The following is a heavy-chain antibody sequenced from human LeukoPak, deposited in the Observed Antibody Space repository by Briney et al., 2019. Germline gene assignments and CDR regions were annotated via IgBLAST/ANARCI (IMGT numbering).Heavy chain of an antibody. Sequence: ASVKVSCKASGYTFTSYAMNWVRQAPGQGLEWMGWINTNTGNPTYAQGFTGRFVFSLDPSVSTAYLQISSLKAEDTAVYYCARGGYRSPRDAFDIWGQGTMVTVSS. CDR2: INTNTGNP. V-gene: IGHV7-4-1*02. CDR1: GYTFTSYA. D-gene: IGHD6-25*01. CDR3: ARGGYRSPRDAFDI. J-gene: IGHJ3*02.